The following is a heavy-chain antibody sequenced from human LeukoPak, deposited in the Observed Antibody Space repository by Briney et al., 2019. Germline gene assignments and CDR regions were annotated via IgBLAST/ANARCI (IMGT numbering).Heavy chain of an antibody. CDR1: GFTFSSYA. CDR2: ISGSGGST. V-gene: IGHV3-23*01. D-gene: IGHD2-15*01. Sequence: GSLRLSCAASGFTFSSYAMSWVRQAPGKGLEWVSAISGSGGSTYYADSVKGRFTISRDNSENTLYLQMNSLRVEDTAMYFCARDPPRGFGNAFDIWGQGTMVTVSP. J-gene: IGHJ3*02. CDR3: ARDPPRGFGNAFDI.